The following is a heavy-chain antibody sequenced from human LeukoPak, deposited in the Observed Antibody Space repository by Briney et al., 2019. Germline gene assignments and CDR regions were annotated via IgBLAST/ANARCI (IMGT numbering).Heavy chain of an antibody. CDR2: INPNSGGT. CDR1: GYTFTGYY. J-gene: IGHJ5*02. CDR3: ARDYYDSSGYSRFDP. Sequence: GASVKVSCKASGYTFTGYYMHWVRLAPGQGLEWMGWINPNSGGTDYAQKFQGRVTMTRDTSISTAYMEVSRLRSDDTAVYYCARDYYDSSGYSRFDPWGQGTLVTVSS. V-gene: IGHV1-2*02. D-gene: IGHD3-22*01.